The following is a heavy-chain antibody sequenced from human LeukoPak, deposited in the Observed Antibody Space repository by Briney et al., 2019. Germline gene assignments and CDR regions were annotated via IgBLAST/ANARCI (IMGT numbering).Heavy chain of an antibody. V-gene: IGHV4-30-4*01. Sequence: SETLSLTCTVSGGSISSGDYYWSWIRQPPGKGLEWLGYIYYSGSTYYNPSLKSRVTISVDTSKNQFSLKLSSVTAADTAVYYCARDGYYDSSGYSDWGQGTLVTVSS. D-gene: IGHD3-22*01. CDR1: GGSISSGDYY. CDR3: ARDGYYDSSGYSD. CDR2: IYYSGST. J-gene: IGHJ4*02.